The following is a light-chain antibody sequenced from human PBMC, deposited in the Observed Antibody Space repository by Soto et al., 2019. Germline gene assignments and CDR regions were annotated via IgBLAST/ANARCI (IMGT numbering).Light chain of an antibody. CDR3: QQRRSWQVT. CDR2: DAS. J-gene: IGKJ5*01. CDR1: QSINTY. V-gene: IGKV3D-11*02. Sequence: ENVLTQSPATLSLSPGEGATLSCRASQSINTYLAWYQQKPGQAPRLLIYDASKRATGIPAGFSGSGSGTNFTLTISSLEPEDFAVYYCQQRRSWQVTLGQGTRLEIK.